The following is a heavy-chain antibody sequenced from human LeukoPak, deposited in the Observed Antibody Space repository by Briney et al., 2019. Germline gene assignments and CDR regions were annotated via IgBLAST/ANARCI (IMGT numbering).Heavy chain of an antibody. Sequence: ASVNVSCKASGYTFTSYYMHWVRQAPGQGLEWMGIINPSGGSTSYAQKFQGRVTMTRDTSTSTVYMELSSLRSEDTAVYYCARGPTYYDFWSGYYKSNYYYYGMDVWGQGTTVTVSS. CDR2: INPSGGST. J-gene: IGHJ6*02. CDR3: ARGPTYYDFWSGYYKSNYYYYGMDV. V-gene: IGHV1-46*01. CDR1: GYTFTSYY. D-gene: IGHD3-3*01.